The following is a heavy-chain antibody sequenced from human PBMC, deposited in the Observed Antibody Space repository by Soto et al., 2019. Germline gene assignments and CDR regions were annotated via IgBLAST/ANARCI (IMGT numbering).Heavy chain of an antibody. V-gene: IGHV3-11*01. D-gene: IGHD3-22*01. Sequence: GGSLRLSCAASGFTFSDYYMSWIRQAPGKGLEWVSYISSSGSTIYYADSVKGRFTISRDNAKNSLYLQMNSLRAEDTAVYYCASQGRYYDSSGYYYVNCGHVHLVTVSS. CDR3: ASQGRYYDSSGYYYVN. CDR1: GFTFSDYY. J-gene: IGHJ4*01. CDR2: ISSSGSTI.